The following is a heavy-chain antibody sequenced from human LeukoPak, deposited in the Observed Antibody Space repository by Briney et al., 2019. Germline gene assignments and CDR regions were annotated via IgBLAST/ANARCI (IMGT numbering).Heavy chain of an antibody. CDR1: GGSISSYY. D-gene: IGHD2-2*01. CDR2: IYTSGGT. Sequence: PSQTLSLTCTVSGGSISSYYWSWIRQPAGKGLEWIGRIYTSGGTNYNPSLKSRVTMSVDTSKNQFSLKLSSVTAADTAVYYCARDPIYCSSTTCPSSDWGQGTLGTVS. V-gene: IGHV4-4*07. CDR3: ARDPIYCSSTTCPSSD. J-gene: IGHJ4*02.